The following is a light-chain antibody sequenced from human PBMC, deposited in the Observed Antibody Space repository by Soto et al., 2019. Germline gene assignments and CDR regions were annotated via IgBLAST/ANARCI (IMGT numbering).Light chain of an antibody. CDR1: QSISSY. V-gene: IGKV1-39*01. J-gene: IGKJ3*01. Sequence: DIQMTQSPSSLSASVGDRVTITCRASQSISSYLNWYQQKPGKAPKLLIYAASSLQSGVPSRFSGSGSGTDFTLTISRLQHEDFATYYCQQSYSTPTFGPGTKVDIK. CDR2: AAS. CDR3: QQSYSTPT.